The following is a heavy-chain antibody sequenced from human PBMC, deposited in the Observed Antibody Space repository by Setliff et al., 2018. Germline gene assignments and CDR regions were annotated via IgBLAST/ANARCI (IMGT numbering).Heavy chain of an antibody. V-gene: IGHV4-59*08. CDR1: GDSIFDNY. J-gene: IGHJ4*02. D-gene: IGHD2-8*02. CDR3: ASLSPYNTGHPFDY. Sequence: SETLSLTCAVSGDSIFDNYWSWVRQSPGRGLEWIAYNSYTGSTNYNPSLKSRVTISLDTSKNHFSLNLRSVTAADTAVYYCASLSPYNTGHPFDYWGQGTLVTVSS. CDR2: NSYTGST.